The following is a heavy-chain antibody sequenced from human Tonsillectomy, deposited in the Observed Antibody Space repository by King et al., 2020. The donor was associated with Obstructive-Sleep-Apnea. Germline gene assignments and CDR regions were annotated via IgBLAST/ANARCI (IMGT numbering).Heavy chain of an antibody. V-gene: IGHV1-46*01. CDR1: GYTFTSHY. Sequence: VQLVESGAEVKKPGASVKVSCKASGYTFTSHYMHWVRQAPGQGLEWMGIINPSGGSTSYAQKFQGRVTMTRDTSTRTVYMELSSLRSEDTAVYYCARDQNDYDDYYGLDVWGQGTTVTVSS. CDR3: ARDQNDYDDYYGLDV. CDR2: INPSGGST. D-gene: IGHD4-17*01. J-gene: IGHJ6*02.